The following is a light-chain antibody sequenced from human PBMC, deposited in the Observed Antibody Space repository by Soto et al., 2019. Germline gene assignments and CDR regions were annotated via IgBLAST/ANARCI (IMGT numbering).Light chain of an antibody. J-gene: IGKJ4*01. V-gene: IGKV1-8*01. CDR2: AAS. Sequence: AIRMTQSPSSLSASTGDRVTITCRASQGISSYLAWYQQKPGKAPKLLIYAASTLQSGVPSRFSGSGSGTDFTLTISCLQSADFAAYYYQPYYSYPLTFGEGTKVEIK. CDR3: QPYYSYPLT. CDR1: QGISSY.